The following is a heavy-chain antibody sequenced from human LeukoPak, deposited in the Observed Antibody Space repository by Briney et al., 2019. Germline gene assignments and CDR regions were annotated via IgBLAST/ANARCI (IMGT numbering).Heavy chain of an antibody. CDR1: GGSFSGYY. Sequence: PSETLSLTCAVYGGSFSGYYWSWIRQPPGKGLEWIGETNHSGSTNYNPSLKSRVTISVDTSKNQFSLKLSSVTAADTAVYYCARLIPAYYYGSGSYRSTNYYYYYMDVWGKGTTVTISS. CDR3: ARLIPAYYYGSGSYRSTNYYYYYMDV. J-gene: IGHJ6*03. V-gene: IGHV4-34*01. CDR2: TNHSGST. D-gene: IGHD3-10*01.